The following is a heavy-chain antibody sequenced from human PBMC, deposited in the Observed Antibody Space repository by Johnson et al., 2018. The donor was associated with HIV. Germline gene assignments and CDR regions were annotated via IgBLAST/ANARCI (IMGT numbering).Heavy chain of an antibody. J-gene: IGHJ3*01. CDR3: AKDKFMFLDNPVDAFDV. V-gene: IGHV3-30*02. D-gene: IGHD3/OR15-3a*01. CDR1: GFTVSRNY. CDR2: IWYDGSNK. Sequence: QVQLVESGGGLVQPGGSLRLSCAASGFTVSRNYMNWVRQAPGKGLEWVAVIWYDGSNKYYADSVKGRFTISRDNSNNTLYLHMNSLRPDDTGVYYCAKDKFMFLDNPVDAFDVWGQGTMVTFSS.